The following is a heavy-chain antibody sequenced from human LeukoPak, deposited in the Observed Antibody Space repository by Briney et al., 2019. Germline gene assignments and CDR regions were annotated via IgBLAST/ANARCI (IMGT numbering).Heavy chain of an antibody. Sequence: ETLSLTCTVSGGSISSSSYYWGWIRQPPGKGLEWIGSIYYSGSTYYNPSLKSRVTISVDTSKNQFSLKLSSVTAADTAVYYCARAGGYQLLHPFDYWGQGTLVTVSS. J-gene: IGHJ4*02. V-gene: IGHV4-39*07. CDR2: IYYSGST. D-gene: IGHD2-2*01. CDR3: ARAGGYQLLHPFDY. CDR1: GGSISSSSYY.